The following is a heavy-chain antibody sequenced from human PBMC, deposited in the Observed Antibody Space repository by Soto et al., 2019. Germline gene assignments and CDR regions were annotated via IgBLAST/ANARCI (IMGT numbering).Heavy chain of an antibody. CDR1: GFAVSSNY. J-gene: IGHJ6*02. Sequence: EVQLVESGGDLVQPGGSLRLSCAASGFAVSSNYMTWVRQAPGKGLEWVSVIHSGGDTHYADSVRGRFTISRDNSKNTLYLQMNSLRAEDTAVYYCARSRTGITYGGMDVWGQGTTVTVSS. CDR3: ARSRTGITYGGMDV. CDR2: IHSGGDT. V-gene: IGHV3-66*01. D-gene: IGHD1-7*01.